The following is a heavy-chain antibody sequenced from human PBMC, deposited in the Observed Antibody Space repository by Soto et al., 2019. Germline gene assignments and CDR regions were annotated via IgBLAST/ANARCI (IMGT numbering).Heavy chain of an antibody. V-gene: IGHV1-18*01. D-gene: IGHD3-10*01. CDR2: ISAHNGAR. CDR1: GDAFHTYG. CDR3: AKIAQWGMYYYYGVDV. Sequence: QVQLVQSGAEVKKPGASVKVSCKASGDAFHTYGITWVRRAPGQGLEWMGWISAHNGARYYAPRLQGRVTMTTDTSTSTAYMELRSLRSDDTAVSYCAKIAQWGMYYYYGVDVWGQGTTVTVSS. J-gene: IGHJ6*02.